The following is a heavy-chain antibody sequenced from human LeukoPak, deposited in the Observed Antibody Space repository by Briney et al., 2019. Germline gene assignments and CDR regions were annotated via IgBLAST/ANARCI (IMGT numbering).Heavy chain of an antibody. V-gene: IGHV3-48*02. J-gene: IGHJ4*02. CDR1: GFSFTRYS. Sequence: GGSLRPSCVASGFSFTRYSMNWVRPAPGKGLQWVSYIRSSGDIIHYADSVKGRFTISRDTAKNTLYLQMNNLRDEDTAVYYCARDPMALDFWGRGTLVTVSS. CDR2: IRSSGDII. CDR3: ARDPMALDF. D-gene: IGHD3-10*01.